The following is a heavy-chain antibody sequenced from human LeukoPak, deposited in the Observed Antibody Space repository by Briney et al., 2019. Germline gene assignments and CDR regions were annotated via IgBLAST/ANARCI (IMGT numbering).Heavy chain of an antibody. J-gene: IGHJ5*02. CDR1: GFTFSSYA. V-gene: IGHV3-30-3*01. D-gene: IGHD3-10*01. Sequence: GGSLRLSCAASGFTFSSYAMHWVRQAPGKGLEWVAVISYDGSNKYYADSVKGRFTISRDNSKNTLYPQMNSLRAEDTAVYYCARDRRNYGSGSYFWFDPWGQGTLVTVSS. CDR2: ISYDGSNK. CDR3: ARDRRNYGSGSYFWFDP.